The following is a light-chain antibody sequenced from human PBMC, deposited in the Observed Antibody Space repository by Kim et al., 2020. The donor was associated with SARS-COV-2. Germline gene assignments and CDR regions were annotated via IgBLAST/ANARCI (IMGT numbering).Light chain of an antibody. CDR1: QDIGNW. J-gene: IGKJ4*01. CDR2: TAS. Sequence: DIQMTQSPSSVSASVGDRVTITCRASQDIGNWLAWYQQKPGKAPKLLIYTASTLQSGVPSRFSGSQSGTDFTLTISSLQPEDFATYYCQQAASFPLTLGGGTKVEIK. V-gene: IGKV1D-12*01. CDR3: QQAASFPLT.